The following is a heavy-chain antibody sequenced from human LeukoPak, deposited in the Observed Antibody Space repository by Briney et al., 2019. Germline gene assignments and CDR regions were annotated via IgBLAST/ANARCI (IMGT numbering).Heavy chain of an antibody. V-gene: IGHV3-9*01. J-gene: IGHJ4*02. Sequence: PGRSLRLSCAASGFTFDDYAMHWVRQAPGKGLEWVSGISWNSGSIGYADSVKGRFTISGDNAKNSLYLQMNSLRAEDTAVYYCAREKEELAFTVTKRPLDYWGQGTLVTVSS. CDR3: AREKEELAFTVTKRPLDY. D-gene: IGHD4-17*01. CDR2: ISWNSGSI. CDR1: GFTFDDYA.